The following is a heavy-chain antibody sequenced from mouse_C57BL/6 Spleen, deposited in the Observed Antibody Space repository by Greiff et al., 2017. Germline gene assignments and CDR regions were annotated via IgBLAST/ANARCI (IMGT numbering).Heavy chain of an antibody. Sequence: QVQLQQPGAELVKPGASVKMSCKASGYTFTSYWITWVKQRPGQGLEWIGDIYPGSGSTNYNEKFKSKATLTVDTSSRTAYMQLSSLTSEDSAVYYCAYYGSSYVGAMDYWGQGTSVTVSS. J-gene: IGHJ4*01. CDR2: IYPGSGST. V-gene: IGHV1-55*01. CDR1: GYTFTSYW. D-gene: IGHD1-1*01. CDR3: AYYGSSYVGAMDY.